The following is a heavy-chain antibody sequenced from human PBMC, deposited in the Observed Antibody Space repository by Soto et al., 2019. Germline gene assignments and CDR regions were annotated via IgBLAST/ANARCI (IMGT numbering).Heavy chain of an antibody. V-gene: IGHV3-33*01. Sequence: QVQLVESGGGVVQPGRSLRLSCAASGFTFSSYGMHWVRQAPGKGLEWVAVIWYDGSNKYYADSVKGRFTISRDNSKNTLYLQMNSLRAEATAVYYCARVNVAAPGTYTPTLFDYWGQGTLVTVSS. D-gene: IGHD6-13*01. CDR2: IWYDGSNK. J-gene: IGHJ4*02. CDR1: GFTFSSYG. CDR3: ARVNVAAPGTYTPTLFDY.